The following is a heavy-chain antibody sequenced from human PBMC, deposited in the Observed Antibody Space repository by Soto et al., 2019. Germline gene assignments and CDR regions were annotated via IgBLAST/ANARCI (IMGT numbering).Heavy chain of an antibody. D-gene: IGHD2-15*01. CDR1: GYSFTSYW. CDR2: IYPGDSDT. Sequence: GESLKISCKGSGYSFTSYWIGWVRQMPGKGLEWMGIIYPGDSDTRYSPSFQGQVTISADKSISTAYLQWSSLKASDTAMYYCARGGYCSGGSCPFDYWGQGTLVTVSS. CDR3: ARGGYCSGGSCPFDY. J-gene: IGHJ4*02. V-gene: IGHV5-51*01.